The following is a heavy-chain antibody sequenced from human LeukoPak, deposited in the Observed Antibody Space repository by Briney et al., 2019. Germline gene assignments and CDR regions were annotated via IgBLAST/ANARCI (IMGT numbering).Heavy chain of an antibody. Sequence: GGSLRLPCAASGFTFDDYGMSWVRQAPGKGLEWVSGINWNGGSTGYADSVKGRFTISRDNAKNSLYLQMNSLRAEDTALYYCARGSRPHYYGSGSYAVGYFFDYWGQGTLVTVSS. CDR3: ARGSRPHYYGSGSYAVGYFFDY. CDR2: INWNGGST. CDR1: GFTFDDYG. J-gene: IGHJ4*02. V-gene: IGHV3-20*04. D-gene: IGHD3-10*01.